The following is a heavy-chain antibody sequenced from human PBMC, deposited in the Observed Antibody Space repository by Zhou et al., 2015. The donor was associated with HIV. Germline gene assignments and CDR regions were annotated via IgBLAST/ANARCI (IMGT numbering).Heavy chain of an antibody. CDR2: INPNSGGT. D-gene: IGHD3-3*01. CDR1: GYTFTGYY. V-gene: IGHV1-2*02. J-gene: IGHJ5*02. Sequence: QVQLVQSGAEVKKPGASVKVSCKASGYTFTGYYMHWVRQAPGQGLEWMGWINPNSGGTNYAQKFQGRVTMTRDTSISTAYMELSRLRSDDTAVYYCARELGRVRFLEWFSFDPWGQGTLVTVSS. CDR3: ARELGRVRFLEWFSFDP.